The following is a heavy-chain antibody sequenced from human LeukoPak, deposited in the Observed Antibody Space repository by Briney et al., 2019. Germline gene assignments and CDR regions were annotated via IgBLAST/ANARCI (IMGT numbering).Heavy chain of an antibody. D-gene: IGHD1-26*01. V-gene: IGHV1-8*01. CDR1: GYTFTSYD. J-gene: IGHJ4*02. CDR2: MNPNSGNT. CDR3: TRGEGILGSY. Sequence: ASVKVSCKASGYTFTSYDINWVRQATGQGLEWMGWMNPNSGNTGYAQKFQGRVTMTRNTSISTVYMELSSLRSDDTAVYYCTRGEGILGSYWGQGTLVTVSS.